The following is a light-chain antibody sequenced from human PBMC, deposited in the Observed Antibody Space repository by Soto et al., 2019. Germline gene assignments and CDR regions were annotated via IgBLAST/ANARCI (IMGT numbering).Light chain of an antibody. CDR3: LSAESSRLYV. V-gene: IGLV3-25*02. J-gene: IGLJ1*01. CDR1: ELPKEY. CDR2: KDT. Sequence: SYELTQPPSVSVSPGQTARITCSGDELPKEYAYWYQQKPGQAPLLVIYKDTERPSGIPERFSASSSGITVTLTISGVQAEDQGEYYCLSAESSRLYVFGTGTKVTVL.